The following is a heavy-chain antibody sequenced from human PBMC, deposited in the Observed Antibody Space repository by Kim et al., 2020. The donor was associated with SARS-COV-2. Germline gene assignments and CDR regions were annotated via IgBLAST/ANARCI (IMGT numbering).Heavy chain of an antibody. CDR2: ISYDGSNK. Sequence: GGSLRLSCAASGFTFSSYAMHWVRQAPGKGLEWVAVISYDGSNKYYADSVKGRFTISRDNSKNTLYLQMNSLRAEDTAVYYCAREGGDILTGFDYWGQGT. CDR3: AREGGDILTGFDY. D-gene: IGHD3-9*01. J-gene: IGHJ4*02. CDR1: GFTFSSYA. V-gene: IGHV3-30*04.